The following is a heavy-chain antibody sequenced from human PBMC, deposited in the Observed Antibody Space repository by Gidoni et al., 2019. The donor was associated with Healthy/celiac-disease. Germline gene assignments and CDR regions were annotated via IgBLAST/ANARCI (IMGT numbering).Heavy chain of an antibody. D-gene: IGHD3-3*01. CDR3: AKDRTHYDFWSGPLGNYYGMDV. CDR1: GLPFDDYA. CDR2: ISWNSGSI. Sequence: EVQLVESGGGLVQPGRSLRLSCAASGLPFDDYAMHWVRQAPGKGLEWVSGISWNSGSIGYADSVKGRFTISRDNAKNSLYLQMNSLRAEDTALYYCAKDRTHYDFWSGPLGNYYGMDVWGQGTTVTVSS. J-gene: IGHJ6*02. V-gene: IGHV3-9*01.